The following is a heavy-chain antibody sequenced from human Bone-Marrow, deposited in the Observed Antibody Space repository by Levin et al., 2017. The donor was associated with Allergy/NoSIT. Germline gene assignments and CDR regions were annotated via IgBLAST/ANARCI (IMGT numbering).Heavy chain of an antibody. CDR2: ISSSSSYI. J-gene: IGHJ6*02. Sequence: GGSLRLSCAASGFTFSSYSMNWVRQAPGKGLEWVSSISSSSSYIYYADSVKGRFTISRDNAKNSLYLQMNSLRAEDTAVYYCAREKGDTAMATLGGSTNYYYYYGMDVWGQGTTVTVSS. V-gene: IGHV3-21*01. D-gene: IGHD5-18*01. CDR1: GFTFSSYS. CDR3: AREKGDTAMATLGGSTNYYYYYGMDV.